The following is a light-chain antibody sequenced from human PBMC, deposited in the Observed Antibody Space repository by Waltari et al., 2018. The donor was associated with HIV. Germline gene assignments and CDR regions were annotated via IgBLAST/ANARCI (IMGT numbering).Light chain of an antibody. CDR3: QSYDSSLSAYV. V-gene: IGLV1-40*01. Sequence: QSVLTQSPSVSGAPGQRVTISCTGTSSNIGAGYDVHWSQHLPGTAPKLLVYSDNNRPSGVPDRFSASKSGTSASLAISGLQVDDEATYYCQSYDSSLSAYVFGPGTKVTVL. CDR2: SDN. CDR1: SSNIGAGYD. J-gene: IGLJ1*01.